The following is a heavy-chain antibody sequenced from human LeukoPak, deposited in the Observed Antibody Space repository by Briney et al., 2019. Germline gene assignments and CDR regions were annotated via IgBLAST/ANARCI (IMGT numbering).Heavy chain of an antibody. D-gene: IGHD1-7*01. CDR1: GYTLTELS. V-gene: IGHV1-24*01. CDR2: FDPEDGET. CDR3: ATAPSGNWNYAGGMDV. Sequence: ASVKVSCKVSGYTLTELSMHWVRQAPAKGLEWMGGFDPEDGETIYAQKFQGRVTMTEDTSTDTAYMELSSLRSEDTAVYYCATAPSGNWNYAGGMDVWGQGTTVTVSS. J-gene: IGHJ6*02.